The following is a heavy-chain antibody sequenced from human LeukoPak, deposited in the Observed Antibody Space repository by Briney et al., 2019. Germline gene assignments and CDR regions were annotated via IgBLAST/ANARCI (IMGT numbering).Heavy chain of an antibody. Sequence: KTSETLSLTCAVYGGSFSGYYWSWIPQPPGKGLEWIGEIYHSGSSNYNPSLKSRVTISVDKSKNQLSLKLSSVTAADTAVYYCARLPDPWGQGTLVTVSS. V-gene: IGHV4-34*01. CDR2: IYHSGSS. J-gene: IGHJ5*02. CDR3: ARLPDP. CDR1: GGSFSGYY.